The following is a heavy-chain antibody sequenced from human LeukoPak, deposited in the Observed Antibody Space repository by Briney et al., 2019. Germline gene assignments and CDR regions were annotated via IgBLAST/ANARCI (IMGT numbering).Heavy chain of an antibody. CDR2: ISGSGGST. Sequence: PGGSLRLSCAASVFTFSSYAMSWVRQAPGKGLEWVSAISGSGGSTYYADSVKGRFTISRDNSKNTLYLQMNSLRAEDTAVYYCAKDRWDIVVVVAATDEYFQHWGQGTLVSVSS. CDR1: VFTFSSYA. CDR3: AKDRWDIVVVVAATDEYFQH. V-gene: IGHV3-23*01. D-gene: IGHD2-15*01. J-gene: IGHJ1*01.